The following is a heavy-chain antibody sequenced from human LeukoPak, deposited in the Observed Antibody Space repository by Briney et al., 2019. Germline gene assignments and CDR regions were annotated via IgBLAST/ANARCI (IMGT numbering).Heavy chain of an antibody. V-gene: IGHV5-51*01. J-gene: IGHJ5*02. CDR2: IYPGDSDT. Sequence: GESLKISWKGSGYSFTSYWIGWVRQMPGKGLEGMVIIYPGDSDTRYSPSFQGQVTISADKSISTAYLQWSSLKASDTAMYYCARLHAYSNLRRFDPWGQGTLVTVSS. CDR3: ARLHAYSNLRRFDP. D-gene: IGHD4-11*01. CDR1: GYSFTSYW.